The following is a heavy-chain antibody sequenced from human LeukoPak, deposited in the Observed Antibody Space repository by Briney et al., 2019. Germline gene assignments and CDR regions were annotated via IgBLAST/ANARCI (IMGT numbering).Heavy chain of an antibody. V-gene: IGHV1-2*02. CDR1: GYTFTGYY. D-gene: IGHD6-13*01. CDR2: TNPNSGGT. J-gene: IGHJ6*03. CDR3: AREEAGIAAAGAPYYYYYYMDV. Sequence: ASVEVSCKASGYTFTGYYMHWVRQAPGQGLEWMGWTNPNSGGTNYAQKFQGRVTMTRDTSISTAYMELSRLRSDDTAVYYCAREEAGIAAAGAPYYYYYYMDVWGKGTTVTVSS.